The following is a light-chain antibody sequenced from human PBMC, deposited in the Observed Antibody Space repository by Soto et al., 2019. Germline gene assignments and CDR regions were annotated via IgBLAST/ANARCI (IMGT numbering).Light chain of an antibody. J-gene: IGKJ5*01. CDR2: GTS. CDR1: QSVSSY. V-gene: IGKV3-20*01. CDR3: QQYGNSPIT. Sequence: EIVLTQSPGTLSLSPGERATLSCRASQSVSSYLAWYQQKPGQAPRLLIYGTSSRATGIPDRFSGSGSGTDFTLTISRPEPEDFAVYYCQQYGNSPITFGQGTRLEIK.